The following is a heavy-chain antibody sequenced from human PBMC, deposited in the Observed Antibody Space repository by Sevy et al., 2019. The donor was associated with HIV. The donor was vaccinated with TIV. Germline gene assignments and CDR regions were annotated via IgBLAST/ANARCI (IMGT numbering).Heavy chain of an antibody. V-gene: IGHV3-15*01. D-gene: IGHD3-3*01. CDR2: IKSQSDGGTT. CDR3: TTKGDFWSGYQYFDY. CDR1: GFTFSNAW. Sequence: GGSLSLSCAASGFTFSNAWMTWVRQTPGKGLEWVDRIKSQSDGGTTDYAAPVKGRITISRDDSKNTLYLQMNSLKTEDTAVYYCTTKGDFWSGYQYFDYWGQGTLVTVSS. J-gene: IGHJ4*02.